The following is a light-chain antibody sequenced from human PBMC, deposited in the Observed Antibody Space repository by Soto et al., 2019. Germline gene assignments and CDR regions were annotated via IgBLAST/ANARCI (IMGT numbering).Light chain of an antibody. J-gene: IGKJ1*01. CDR3: QQYGSSPWT. Sequence: IVLTQSPGTLSLSPGDRATLSSRASHSMSNSNLAWYQHKPGQAPRLLIYGASSRATGIPDRFSGSGSGTDFTLTISRLEPEDFAVYYCQQYGSSPWTFGQGTKVDI. CDR1: HSMSNSN. CDR2: GAS. V-gene: IGKV3-20*01.